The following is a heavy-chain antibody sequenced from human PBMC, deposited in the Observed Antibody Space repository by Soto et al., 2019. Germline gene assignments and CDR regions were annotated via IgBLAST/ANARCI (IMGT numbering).Heavy chain of an antibody. CDR1: GGTISHYY. V-gene: IGHV4-59*12. Sequence: SETLSLTCTVSGGTISHYYWSWIRQPPGGGLQWIGYIYNSGRTDYNPSLKSRVTISVDMSKNQFSLDLSSVTAADTAMYYCSTRAYDTNGYYRFDPWGQGTLVTVSS. J-gene: IGHJ5*01. D-gene: IGHD3-22*01. CDR2: IYNSGRT. CDR3: STRAYDTNGYYRFDP.